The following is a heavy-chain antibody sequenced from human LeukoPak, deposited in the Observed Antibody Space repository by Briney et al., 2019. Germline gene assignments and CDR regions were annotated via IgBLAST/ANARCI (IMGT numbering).Heavy chain of an antibody. CDR1: GGAFSGYY. J-gene: IGHJ4*02. V-gene: IGHV4-34*01. CDR2: INHSGST. D-gene: IGHD3-3*01. Sequence: PSETLSLTCAVYGGAFSGYYWSWIRQPPGKGLEWIWEINHSGSTNYNPSLKSRVAISVYTSKNQFSLKLSSVTAADTAVYYCARGGLRFLEWLLRYFDYWGQGTLVTVSS. CDR3: ARGGLRFLEWLLRYFDY.